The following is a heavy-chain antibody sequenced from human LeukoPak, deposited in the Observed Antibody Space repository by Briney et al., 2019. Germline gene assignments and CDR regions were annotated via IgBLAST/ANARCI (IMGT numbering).Heavy chain of an antibody. Sequence: GGSLRLSCAASGFTFSTYAMHWVRQAPGKGLEWVAVISYDGRNKYYADSVKGRFTISRDNSKNTLYLQMNSLRAEDTAVYYCARDRGGPSIAVAGGTFDYWGQGTLVTVSS. CDR1: GFTFSTYA. CDR2: ISYDGRNK. CDR3: ARDRGGPSIAVAGGTFDY. D-gene: IGHD6-19*01. V-gene: IGHV3-30*04. J-gene: IGHJ4*02.